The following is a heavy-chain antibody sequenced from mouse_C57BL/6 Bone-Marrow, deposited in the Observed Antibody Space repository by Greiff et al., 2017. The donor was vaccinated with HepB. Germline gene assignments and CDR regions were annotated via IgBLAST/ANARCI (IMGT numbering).Heavy chain of an antibody. CDR2: IDPSDSYT. D-gene: IGHD1-1*01. CDR1: GYTFTSYW. CDR3: ARTFITTVYYYAMDY. J-gene: IGHJ4*01. Sequence: VQLQQPGAELVKPGASVKLSCKASGYTFTSYWMQWVKQRPGQGLEWIGEIDPSDSYTNYNQKFKGKATLTVDTSSSTAYMQLSSLTSEDSAVYYCARTFITTVYYYAMDYWGQGTSVTVSS. V-gene: IGHV1-50*01.